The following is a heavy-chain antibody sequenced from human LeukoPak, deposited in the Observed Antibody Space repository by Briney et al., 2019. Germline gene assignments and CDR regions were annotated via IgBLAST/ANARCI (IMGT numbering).Heavy chain of an antibody. D-gene: IGHD4-17*01. CDR1: GYSISSGYY. J-gene: IGHJ5*02. Sequence: PSETLSLTCTVSGYSISSGYYWGWIRQPAGKGLEWIGRIYTSGSTNYNPSLKSRVTMSVDTSKNQFSLKLSSVTAADTAVYYCARDQGYTVKNWFDPWGQGTLVTVSS. CDR2: IYTSGST. V-gene: IGHV4-4*07. CDR3: ARDQGYTVKNWFDP.